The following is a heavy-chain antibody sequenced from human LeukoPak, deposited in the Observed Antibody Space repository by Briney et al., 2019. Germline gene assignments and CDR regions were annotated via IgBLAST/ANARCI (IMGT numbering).Heavy chain of an antibody. V-gene: IGHV1-46*01. D-gene: IGHD2-15*01. Sequence: GASVKVSCKASGYTFTSNYIHWVRQAPGQGLEWMGMIYPRDGSTSYAQKFQGRVTITRDTSASTAYMELSSLRSEDTAVYYCASSCSGGSCYSKFDYWGQGTLVTVSS. CDR1: GYTFTSNY. CDR3: ASSCSGGSCYSKFDY. CDR2: IYPRDGST. J-gene: IGHJ4*02.